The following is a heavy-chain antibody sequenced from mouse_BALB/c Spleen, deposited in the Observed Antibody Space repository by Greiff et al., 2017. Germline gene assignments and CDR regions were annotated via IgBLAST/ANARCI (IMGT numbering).Heavy chain of an antibody. D-gene: IGHD1-1*01. CDR3: ASPLYYYGSSYHFAY. J-gene: IGHJ3*01. CDR2: INPYNDGT. V-gene: IGHV1-14*01. Sequence: VQLQQSGPELVKPGASVKMSCKASGYTFTSYVMHWVKQKPGQGLEWIGYINPYNDGTKYNEKFKGKATLTSDKSSSTAYMELSSLTSEDSAVYYCASPLYYYGSSYHFAYWGQGTLVTVSA. CDR1: GYTFTSYV.